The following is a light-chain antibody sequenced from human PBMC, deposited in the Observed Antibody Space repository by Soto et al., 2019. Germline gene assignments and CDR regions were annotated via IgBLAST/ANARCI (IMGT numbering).Light chain of an antibody. Sequence: QSALTQPPSASGTPGQRVTISCSGSSSNIETNTVDWYQHLPGTAPKVLIFNNNQRPSGVPDRFSGSKSGTSASLAISGLQSEDEADYYCAVWDDSLSGMVFGGGPKVTVL. J-gene: IGLJ2*01. CDR3: AVWDDSLSGMV. V-gene: IGLV1-44*01. CDR2: NNN. CDR1: SSNIETNT.